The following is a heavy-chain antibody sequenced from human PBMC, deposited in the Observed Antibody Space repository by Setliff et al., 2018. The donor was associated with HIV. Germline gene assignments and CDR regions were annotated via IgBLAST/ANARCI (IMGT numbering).Heavy chain of an antibody. D-gene: IGHD3-22*01. J-gene: IGHJ5*02. Sequence: SETLSLTCNVSGGSASNSRYYWAWIRQPPGKGLEYIGSIHYNEKTYYNPSLKSRVTISIDTSKNQFSLNLTSVTAADTAVYYCASRIYYYDSNNFLREEGFDPWGQGTLVTVSS. V-gene: IGHV4-39*01. CDR1: GGSASNSRYY. CDR2: IHYNEKT. CDR3: ASRIYYYDSNNFLREEGFDP.